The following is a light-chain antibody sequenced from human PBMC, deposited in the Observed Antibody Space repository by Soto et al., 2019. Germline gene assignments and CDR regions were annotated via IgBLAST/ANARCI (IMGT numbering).Light chain of an antibody. CDR3: QHLDSYST. V-gene: IGKV1-9*01. CDR1: QGISSY. CDR2: AAS. Sequence: DIQLTQSPSFLSASVGDRVTITCRASQGISSYLAWYQQKPGKAPKLLIYAASTLQSEVPSRFSGSGSGTEFTLTISSLQPEDFATYYCQHLDSYSTCGQGTRLEIK. J-gene: IGKJ5*01.